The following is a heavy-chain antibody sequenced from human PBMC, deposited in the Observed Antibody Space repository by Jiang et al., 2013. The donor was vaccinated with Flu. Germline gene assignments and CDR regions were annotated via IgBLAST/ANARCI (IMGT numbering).Heavy chain of an antibody. CDR3: ARDYVSSYYYGMDV. CDR1: GFTFSSYG. J-gene: IGHJ6*02. Sequence: QLVESGGGVVQPGRSLRLSCAASGFTFSSYGMHWVRQAPGKGLEWVAVIWYDGSNKYYADSVKGRFTISRDNSKNTLYLQMNSLRAEDTAVYYCARDYVSSYYYGMDVWGQGTTVTVSS. CDR2: IWYDGSNK. V-gene: IGHV3-33*01. D-gene: IGHD3-16*01.